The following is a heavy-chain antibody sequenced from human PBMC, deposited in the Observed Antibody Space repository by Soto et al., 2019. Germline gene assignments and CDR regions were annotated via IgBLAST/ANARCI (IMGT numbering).Heavy chain of an antibody. V-gene: IGHV4-39*01. J-gene: IGHJ4*02. CDR1: GGSISGSYYY. D-gene: IGHD1-20*01. CDR3: ATSQKGYNWNYFDH. CDR2: VFYTGFT. Sequence: PSETLSLICAVSGGSISGSYYYWAWLRQSPGKGPEWIGSVFYTGFTSYNPSLESRVSVSVDTSKSQFSLKLSAVTAADTAVYYCATSQKGYNWNYFDHWGQGALVTVS.